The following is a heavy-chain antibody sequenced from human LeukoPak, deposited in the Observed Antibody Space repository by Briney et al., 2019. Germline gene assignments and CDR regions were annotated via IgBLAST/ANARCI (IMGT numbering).Heavy chain of an antibody. D-gene: IGHD2-2*02. J-gene: IGHJ6*02. CDR1: GFSFSSHA. CDR2: ISYDGTNK. Sequence: GGSLRLSCAASGFSFSSHAMNWVRQAPGKGLEWVAVISYDGTNKYYAASVKGRFTISRDNSKNTLYLQMNSLRAEDTAVYYCARVGYCSSTSCSTSYYYGMDVWGQGTTVTVSS. CDR3: ARVGYCSSTSCSTSYYYGMDV. V-gene: IGHV3-30*14.